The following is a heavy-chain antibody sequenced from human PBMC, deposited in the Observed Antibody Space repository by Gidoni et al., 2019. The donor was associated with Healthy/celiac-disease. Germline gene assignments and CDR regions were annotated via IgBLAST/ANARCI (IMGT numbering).Heavy chain of an antibody. V-gene: IGHV1-69*06. D-gene: IGHD3-22*01. CDR3: ARAPARFKVVITLAAFDI. CDR1: GGTFSSYA. Sequence: QVQLVQSGAEVKKPGSSVKVSCKASGGTFSSYAISWVRQAPGQGLEWMGGIIPIFGTANYAQKFQGRVTITADKSTSTAYMELSSLRSEDTAVYYCARAPARFKVVITLAAFDIWGQGTMVTVSS. CDR2: IIPIFGTA. J-gene: IGHJ3*02.